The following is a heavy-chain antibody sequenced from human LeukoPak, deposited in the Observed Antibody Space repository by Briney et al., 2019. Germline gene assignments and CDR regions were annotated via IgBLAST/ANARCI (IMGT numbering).Heavy chain of an antibody. D-gene: IGHD3-22*01. CDR2: ISTYGDDI. V-gene: IGHV1-18*01. CDR1: GYTFTRYG. Sequence: ASVKVSCKASGYTFTRYGITWVRLAPGQGLEWMGWISTYGDDIKYAQRLQGRVTLTTDTSTSTAYMELRSLTSDDTAVYYYVRTYDSSGYYFYWGQGTLVTVSS. CDR3: VRTYDSSGYYFY. J-gene: IGHJ4*02.